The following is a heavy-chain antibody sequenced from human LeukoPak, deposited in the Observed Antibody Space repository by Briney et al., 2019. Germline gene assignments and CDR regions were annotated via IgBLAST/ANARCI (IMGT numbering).Heavy chain of an antibody. V-gene: IGHV3-48*03. D-gene: IGHD3-10*02. CDR1: GFTFSSYE. Sequence: GGSLRLSCAASGFTFSSYEMNWVRQAPGKGLEWVSYISSSGSTIYYADSVKGRFTISRDNAKNSPYLQMNSLRAEDTAVYYCAELGITMIGGVWGKGTTVTIPS. J-gene: IGHJ6*04. CDR2: ISSSGSTI. CDR3: AELGITMIGGV.